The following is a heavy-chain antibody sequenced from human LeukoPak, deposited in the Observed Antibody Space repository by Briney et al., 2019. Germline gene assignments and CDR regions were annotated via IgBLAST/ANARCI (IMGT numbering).Heavy chain of an antibody. V-gene: IGHV4-30-2*01. D-gene: IGHD3-9*01. J-gene: IGHJ4*02. Sequence: SQTLSLTCAVSGSAVSSDDHFWSWTRQPPGGGLEWIGYIYHRGSTSYNPSRRSRVTVSQDKSRNQFSLNLYSVTAADTAVYYCARAPYDILTGYFLFDSWGQGTLITVSS. CDR1: GSAVSSDDHF. CDR3: ARAPYDILTGYFLFDS. CDR2: IYHRGST.